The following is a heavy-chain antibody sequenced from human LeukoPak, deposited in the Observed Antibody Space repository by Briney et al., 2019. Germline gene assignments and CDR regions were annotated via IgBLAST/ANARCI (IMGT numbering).Heavy chain of an antibody. V-gene: IGHV3-30*18. CDR3: AKHKWTYYYYGMDV. CDR2: MSYDGSNE. CDR1: GFTFSNYG. J-gene: IGHJ6*02. Sequence: GRSLRLSCAASGFTFSNYGVHWVRQAPGRGLEWVAGMSYDGSNEYYADSVKGRFTISRDNSKNTLDLQMISLRAEDAGIYFCAKHKWTYYYYGMDVWGQGTTVTVSS. D-gene: IGHD1-26*01.